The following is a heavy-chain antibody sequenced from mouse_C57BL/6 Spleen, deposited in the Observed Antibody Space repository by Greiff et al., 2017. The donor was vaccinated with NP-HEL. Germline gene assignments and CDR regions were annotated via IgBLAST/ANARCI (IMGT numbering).Heavy chain of an antibody. V-gene: IGHV1-82*01. D-gene: IGHD1-1*01. CDR1: GYAFSSSW. Sequence: VQLQESGPELVKPGASVKISCKASGYAFSSSWMNWVKQRPGKGLEWIGRIYPGDGDTNYNGKFKGKATLTADKSSSTAYMQRSSLTSEDSAVYFCARSVKGRGFAYWGQGTLVTVSA. J-gene: IGHJ3*01. CDR2: IYPGDGDT. CDR3: ARSVKGRGFAY.